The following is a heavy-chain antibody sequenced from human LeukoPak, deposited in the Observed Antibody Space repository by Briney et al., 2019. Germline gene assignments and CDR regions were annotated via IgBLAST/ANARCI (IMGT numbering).Heavy chain of an antibody. CDR2: ISYDGSNK. Sequence: GGSLRLSCAASGFTFSSYGMHWVRQAPGKGLEWVAVISYDGSNKYYADSVKGRFTISRDNSKNTLYLQMNSLRAEDTAVYYCAKGATYGSGSYHFVYWGQGTLVTVSS. CDR3: AKGATYGSGSYHFVY. J-gene: IGHJ4*02. D-gene: IGHD3-10*01. V-gene: IGHV3-30*18. CDR1: GFTFSSYG.